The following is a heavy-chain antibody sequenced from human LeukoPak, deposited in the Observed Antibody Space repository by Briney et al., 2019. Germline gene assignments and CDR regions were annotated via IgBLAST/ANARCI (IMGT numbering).Heavy chain of an antibody. CDR2: IYYSGST. V-gene: IGHV4-39*01. CDR3: VRHCYDSSGCFDY. D-gene: IGHD3-22*01. J-gene: IGHJ4*02. Sequence: SETLSLTCTVSGGSISSSSYYWGWIRQPPGKGLEWIGSIYYSGSTYYNPSLKSRVTISVDTSKNQFSLKLSSVTAADTAVYYCVRHCYDSSGCFDYWGQGTLVTVSS. CDR1: GGSISSSSYY.